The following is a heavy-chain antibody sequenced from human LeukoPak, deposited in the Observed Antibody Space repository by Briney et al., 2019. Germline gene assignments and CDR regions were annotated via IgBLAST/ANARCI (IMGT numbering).Heavy chain of an antibody. CDR2: ISGSGGST. Sequence: PGGSLRLSCTASGVTLSSYAMSWARQAPGKGLEWVSAISGSGGSTYYADSVKGRFTISRDNSKNTLYLQMNSLRAEDTAVYYCAKDTYSSSWGFDYWGQGTLVTVSS. CDR1: GVTLSSYA. J-gene: IGHJ4*02. D-gene: IGHD6-6*01. V-gene: IGHV3-23*01. CDR3: AKDTYSSSWGFDY.